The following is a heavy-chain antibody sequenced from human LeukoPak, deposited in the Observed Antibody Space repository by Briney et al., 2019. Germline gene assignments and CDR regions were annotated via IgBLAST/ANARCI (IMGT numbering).Heavy chain of an antibody. CDR3: ARGQGTVTTH. J-gene: IGHJ4*02. V-gene: IGHV4-34*01. D-gene: IGHD4-17*01. CDR1: GGSFSGYY. Sequence: SSETLSLTCAVYGGSFSGYYWSWIRQPPGKGLEWIGEINHSGSANYNPSLKSRVTISLDTSKNQFSLKLSSVTAADTAVYYCARGQGTVTTHWGQGTLVTVSS. CDR2: INHSGSA.